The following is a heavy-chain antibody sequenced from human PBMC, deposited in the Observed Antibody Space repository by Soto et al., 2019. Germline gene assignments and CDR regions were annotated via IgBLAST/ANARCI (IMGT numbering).Heavy chain of an antibody. CDR1: GYTFTAYY. V-gene: IGHV1-2*04. CDR3: ARGPRYSNDY. D-gene: IGHD6-13*01. Sequence: QVQLVQSGAEVKRPGASLTVSCKASGYTFTAYYIHWVRQAPGQGLEWMGWINPNTGGTNLPQKFRGWVTMTWDTSSSTAYLVLSRLTSDDAALYYCARGPRYSNDYWGQGTLVTVSS. CDR2: INPNTGGT. J-gene: IGHJ4*02.